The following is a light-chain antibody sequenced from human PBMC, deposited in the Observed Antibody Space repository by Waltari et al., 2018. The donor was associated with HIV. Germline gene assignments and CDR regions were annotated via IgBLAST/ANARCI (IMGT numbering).Light chain of an antibody. J-gene: IGKJ4*01. CDR3: QQRNEWPLT. Sequence: EIVMTQSPATLSVSPGERATLSCRASQSISGNLAWYQQRPGQAPRLLVYGASTRATGVPARFSGSGSGTDFTLTISSLEPEDFAVYYCQQRNEWPLTFGGGTKVELK. CDR1: QSISGN. V-gene: IGKV3-15*01. CDR2: GAS.